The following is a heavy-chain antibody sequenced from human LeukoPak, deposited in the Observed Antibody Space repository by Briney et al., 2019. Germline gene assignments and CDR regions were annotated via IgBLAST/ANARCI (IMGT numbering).Heavy chain of an antibody. Sequence: SETLSLTCAVFGGSFSNFYWTWIRQPPGKGLEWIGEINHSGRTNCIPSLKSRVSISVDTSRNQVSLKLTSVTAADTAVYYCARGRLATVVTPSISADFDYWGQGTLVTVSS. CDR1: GGSFSNFY. CDR3: ARGRLATVVTPSISADFDY. CDR2: INHSGRT. V-gene: IGHV4-34*01. J-gene: IGHJ4*02. D-gene: IGHD4-23*01.